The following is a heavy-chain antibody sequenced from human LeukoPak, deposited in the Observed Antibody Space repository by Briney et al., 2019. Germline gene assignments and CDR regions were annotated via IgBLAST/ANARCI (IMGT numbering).Heavy chain of an antibody. J-gene: IGHJ3*02. Sequence: QSGGSLRLSCAASGFSFSSFAMMWVRQAPGMGLELISAILSGGAVFRRLREGPLHHLQRRLHEHSQMNNLRADDSAVYYCARDPNGNYVGAFEMWGAGTTVTVSS. CDR3: ARDPNGNYVGAFEM. CDR2: ILSGGA. V-gene: IGHV3-23*01. CDR1: GFSFSSFA. D-gene: IGHD4-17*01.